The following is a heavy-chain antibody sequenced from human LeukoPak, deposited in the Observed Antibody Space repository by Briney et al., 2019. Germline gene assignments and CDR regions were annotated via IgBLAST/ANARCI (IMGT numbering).Heavy chain of an antibody. V-gene: IGHV3-11*01. CDR1: GFTFSDYY. CDR2: ISSSGSTL. CDR3: ASGYYDSSGYYYFYYYYYMDV. J-gene: IGHJ6*03. Sequence: PGGSLRLSCAASGFTFSDYYMSWIRQTPGKGLEWVSYISSSGSTLYYADSVKGRFTISRDNAKNSLYLQMNSLRAEDTAVYYCASGYYDSSGYYYFYYYYYMDVWGKGTTVTVSS. D-gene: IGHD3-22*01.